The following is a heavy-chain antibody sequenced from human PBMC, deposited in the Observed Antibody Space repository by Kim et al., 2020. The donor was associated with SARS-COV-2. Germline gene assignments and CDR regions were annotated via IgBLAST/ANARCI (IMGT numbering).Heavy chain of an antibody. D-gene: IGHD1-26*01. CDR2: SYDGSNK. J-gene: IGHJ4*02. Sequence: SYDGSNKYYADSVKGRFTISRDNSKNTLYLQMNSLRAEDTAVYYCATLGDWGQGTLVTVSS. V-gene: IGHV3-30*01. CDR3: ATLGD.